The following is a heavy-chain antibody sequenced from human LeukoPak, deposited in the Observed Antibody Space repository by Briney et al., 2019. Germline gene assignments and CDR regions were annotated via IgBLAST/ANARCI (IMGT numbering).Heavy chain of an antibody. CDR1: GVTFDDYA. D-gene: IGHD4-23*01. CDR3: AKDQPSLCAGNSPFDY. CDR2: ISWNGDDK. Sequence: GRSLRLTCAASGVTFDDYAIHWGRQAPGEGLEWVSGISWNGDDKDYADSVKGRFTISRDNATNALYLQMNSLRPEDTALYYCAKDQPSLCAGNSPFDYWGQGTLVTVSP. J-gene: IGHJ4*02. V-gene: IGHV3-9*01.